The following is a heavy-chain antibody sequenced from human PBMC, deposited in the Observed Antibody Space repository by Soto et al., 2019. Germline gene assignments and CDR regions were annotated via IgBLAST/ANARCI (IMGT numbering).Heavy chain of an antibody. CDR2: TSGSGGSA. V-gene: IGHV3-23*01. D-gene: IGHD3-10*01. CDR1: GFSFSSYA. J-gene: IGHJ6*02. CDR3: AKGGGLRNQLLYGYYFHGMDV. Sequence: EVQLLQSGGGLVQPGMSLRISCVASGFSFSSYAMSWVRQAPGKGLEWVSSTSGSGGSAYYADSVKSRFTIARDNSKNTLHLEVSSLRSEDTAVYYCAKGGGLRNQLLYGYYFHGMDVWGQGTTVTVSS.